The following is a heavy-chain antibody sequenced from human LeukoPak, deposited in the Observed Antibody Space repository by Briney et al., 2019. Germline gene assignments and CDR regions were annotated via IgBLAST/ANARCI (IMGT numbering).Heavy chain of an antibody. D-gene: IGHD5-18*01. Sequence: SVKVSCKASGYTFSSYAISWVRQAPGQGLEWMGGIIPIFGAANYAQKFQGRVTITADKSTSTAYMELSSLRSEDTAVYYCARGALPGRYRANWFDPWGQGTLVTVSS. J-gene: IGHJ5*02. CDR3: ARGALPGRYRANWFDP. CDR2: IIPIFGAA. V-gene: IGHV1-69*06. CDR1: GYTFSSYA.